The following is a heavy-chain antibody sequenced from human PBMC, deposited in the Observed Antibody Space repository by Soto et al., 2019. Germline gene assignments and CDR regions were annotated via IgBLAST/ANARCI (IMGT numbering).Heavy chain of an antibody. Sequence: QLQLVQSGTEVKEPGSSVKVSCKASGGTFSTSSFVWVRQGPGQGLEWRGGIIPIFTRTNFAQKFQGSVTFSADESTRTTYMELRSLTSEDTAIYYCARDVVRSTAGDSWGQGTLVTVSS. J-gene: IGHJ4*02. CDR3: ARDVVRSTAGDS. CDR2: IIPIFTRT. V-gene: IGHV1-69*01. CDR1: GGTFSTSS. D-gene: IGHD2-15*01.